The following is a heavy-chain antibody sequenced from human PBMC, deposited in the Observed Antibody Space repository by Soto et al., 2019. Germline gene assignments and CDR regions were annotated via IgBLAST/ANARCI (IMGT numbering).Heavy chain of an antibody. Sequence: GGSLRLSCAASGFTFSSYAMSWVRQAPGKGLEWVSAISGSGGSTYYADSVKGRVTISRDNSKNTLYLQMNSLRAEDTAVYYCAKVTPPGITMVRGVIPDYWGQGTLVTVSS. D-gene: IGHD3-10*01. CDR3: AKVTPPGITMVRGVIPDY. CDR2: ISGSGGST. J-gene: IGHJ4*02. CDR1: GFTFSSYA. V-gene: IGHV3-23*01.